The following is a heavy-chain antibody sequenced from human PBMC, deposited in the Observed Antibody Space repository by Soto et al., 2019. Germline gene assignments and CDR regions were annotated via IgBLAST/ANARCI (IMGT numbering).Heavy chain of an antibody. CDR3: ARHQEGGYDWYYYYYMDV. CDR1: GGSISSYY. V-gene: IGHV4-59*08. CDR2: IYYSGST. J-gene: IGHJ6*03. Sequence: SETLSLTCTVSGGSISSYYWSWIRQPPGKGLEWIGYIYYSGSTNYNPSLKSRVTISVDTSKNQFSLKLSSVTAADTAVYYCARHQEGGYDWYYYYYMDVWGKGTTVTVSS. D-gene: IGHD5-12*01.